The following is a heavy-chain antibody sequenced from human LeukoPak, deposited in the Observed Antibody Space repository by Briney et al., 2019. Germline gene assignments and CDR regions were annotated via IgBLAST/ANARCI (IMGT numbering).Heavy chain of an antibody. D-gene: IGHD2-15*01. Sequence: SVKVSCKASGGTFSSYAISWVRQAPGQGLEWMGGIIPIFGTANYAQKFQGRVTITTDESTSTAYMELSSLRSEDTAVYYCARVGYCSGGSCSNWFDPWGQGTLVTVSS. J-gene: IGHJ5*02. CDR2: IIPIFGTA. CDR1: GGTFSSYA. CDR3: ARVGYCSGGSCSNWFDP. V-gene: IGHV1-69*05.